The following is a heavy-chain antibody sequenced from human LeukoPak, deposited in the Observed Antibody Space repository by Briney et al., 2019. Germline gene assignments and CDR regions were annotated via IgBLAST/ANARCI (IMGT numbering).Heavy chain of an antibody. J-gene: IGHJ4*02. V-gene: IGHV1-69*01. D-gene: IGHD3-3*01. CDR1: GGTFSSYA. CDR2: IIPIFGTA. Sequence: SVKVSCKASGGTFSSYAISWVRQAPGQGLEWMGGIIPIFGTANYAQKFQGRVTITADESTSTAYMELSSLRSEDTAVYYCARSFYYDFWSGYTFDYWGQGTLVTVSS. CDR3: ARSFYYDFWSGYTFDY.